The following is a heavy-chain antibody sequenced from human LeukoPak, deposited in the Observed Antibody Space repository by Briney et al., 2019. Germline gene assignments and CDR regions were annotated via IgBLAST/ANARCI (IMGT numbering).Heavy chain of an antibody. CDR2: ITVHNAKT. V-gene: IGHV1-18*01. D-gene: IGHD4-17*01. J-gene: IGHJ1*01. CDR3: ARVRADYGDGSGY. CDR1: GYSFTSYG. Sequence: ASVTVSCTASGYSFTSYGISWGRQAPGQGLEWMGRITVHNAKTIYAQKFQGRLIMTADTSTNTAYMELRSLTSDDTAVYYCARVRADYGDGSGYWGQGTLVTASS.